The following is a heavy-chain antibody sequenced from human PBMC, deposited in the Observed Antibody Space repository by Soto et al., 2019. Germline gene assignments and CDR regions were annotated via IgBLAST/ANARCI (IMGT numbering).Heavy chain of an antibody. J-gene: IGHJ6*02. V-gene: IGHV4-30-4*08. Sequence: SETLSLTCAVSGGSISSEYFHWTWIRQSPGKGLEWIGYIHYTGSIMYNPSFKSRLTMAVDTTKNQFSLQLTSVTAADTAVYFCAREDDGGDRDYYGLDVWGQGTTLTVSS. CDR1: GGSISSEYFH. CDR2: IHYTGSI. CDR3: AREDDGGDRDYYGLDV. D-gene: IGHD2-21*02.